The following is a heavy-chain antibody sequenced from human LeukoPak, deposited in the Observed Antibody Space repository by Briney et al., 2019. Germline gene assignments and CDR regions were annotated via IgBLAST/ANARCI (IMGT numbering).Heavy chain of an antibody. Sequence: GGSLRLSCAVSGFTFSGHWMFWVRQAPGKGLVWVSSTNSDGSSTGYTDSVKGRFTVSRDNAKNTLYLQMNSLRDEDTAVYYCARARWYSSDYWGQGTLVTVSS. CDR1: GFTFSGHW. CDR3: ARARWYSSDY. J-gene: IGHJ4*02. CDR2: TNSDGSST. V-gene: IGHV3-74*01. D-gene: IGHD5-24*01.